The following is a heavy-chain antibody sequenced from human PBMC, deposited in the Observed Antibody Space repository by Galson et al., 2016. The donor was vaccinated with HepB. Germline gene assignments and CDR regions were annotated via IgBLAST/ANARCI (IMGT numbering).Heavy chain of an antibody. D-gene: IGHD1-26*01. CDR3: ARVVAVGGNPPFAFDY. Sequence: SLRLSCAASGFTFSSYGTNWVRQAPGKGLEWVAGTSYNGNNKYYIDSVKGRFTISRDDSKNTVYLQMNGLRGDDTAVYYCARVVAVGGNPPFAFDYWGQGTLVTASS. CDR1: GFTFSSYG. V-gene: IGHV3-30*03. CDR2: TSYNGNNK. J-gene: IGHJ4*02.